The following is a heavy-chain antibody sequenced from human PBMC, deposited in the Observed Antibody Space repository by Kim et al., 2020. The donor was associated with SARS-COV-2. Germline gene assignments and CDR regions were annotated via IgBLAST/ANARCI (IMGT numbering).Heavy chain of an antibody. CDR3: AKGEYDILTGYYSQ. V-gene: IGHV3-9*01. CDR1: GFTFDDYA. CDR2: ISWNSGSI. D-gene: IGHD3-9*01. Sequence: GGSLRLSCAASGFTFDDYAMHWVRQAPGKGLEWVSGISWNSGSIGYADSVKGRFTISRDNAKNSLYLQMNSLRAEDTALYYCAKGEYDILTGYYSQWGQGTLVTVSS. J-gene: IGHJ4*02.